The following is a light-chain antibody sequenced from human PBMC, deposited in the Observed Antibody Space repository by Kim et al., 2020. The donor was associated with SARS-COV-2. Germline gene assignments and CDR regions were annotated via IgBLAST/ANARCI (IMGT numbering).Light chain of an antibody. CDR3: QQYDAPPFT. Sequence: ASVGDRVTITCQASEDVSDYFNWYHQKPGEAPKVLIRDAANLESGVPSRFSRGGYGTEFSLTISSVQPEDMGTYYCQQYDAPPFTFGQGTRLEI. CDR2: DAA. CDR1: EDVSDY. J-gene: IGKJ5*01. V-gene: IGKV1-33*01.